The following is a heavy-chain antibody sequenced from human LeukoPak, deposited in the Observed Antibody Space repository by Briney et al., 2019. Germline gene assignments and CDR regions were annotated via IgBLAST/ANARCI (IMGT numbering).Heavy chain of an antibody. CDR1: GGSISSGDYY. CDR2: IYYSGST. V-gene: IGHV4-30-4*08. J-gene: IGHJ4*02. D-gene: IGHD2-21*01. Sequence: SETLSLTCTVSGGSISSGDYYWSWIRQPPGKGLEWIGYIYYSGSTYYNPSLKSRVTISVDTSKNQVSLKLSSVTAADTAVYYCARALWGAFDYWGQGTLVTVSS. CDR3: ARALWGAFDY.